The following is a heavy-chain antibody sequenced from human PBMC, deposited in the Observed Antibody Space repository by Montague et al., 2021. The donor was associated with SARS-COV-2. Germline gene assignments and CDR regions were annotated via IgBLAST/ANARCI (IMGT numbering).Heavy chain of an antibody. CDR2: INHSGST. D-gene: IGHD3-22*01. J-gene: IGHJ4*02. Sequence: SETLSLTCAVYGGSFSGYYWSWIRQPSGKGLEWIGEINHSGSTNYNPSLKSRVTISVDTSKNQFSLKLSSVTAADTAVYYCASFPSGYYDSSGYHIWGQGTLVTVSS. CDR3: ASFPSGYYDSSGYHI. V-gene: IGHV4-34*01. CDR1: GGSFSGYY.